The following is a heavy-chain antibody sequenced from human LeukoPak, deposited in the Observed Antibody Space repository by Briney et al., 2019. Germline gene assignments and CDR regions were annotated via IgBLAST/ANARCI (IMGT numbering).Heavy chain of an antibody. CDR1: GFTFTTYW. J-gene: IGHJ6*02. Sequence: GGSLRLSCAASGFTFTTYWMHWVRQAPGKGLVWVSHINSDGRITSYADSVKGRFTISRDNAKNTLYLQMNSLRAEDTAVYYCARDAVDTANAVWGQGTTVTVSS. D-gene: IGHD5-18*01. V-gene: IGHV3-74*01. CDR2: INSDGRIT. CDR3: ARDAVDTANAV.